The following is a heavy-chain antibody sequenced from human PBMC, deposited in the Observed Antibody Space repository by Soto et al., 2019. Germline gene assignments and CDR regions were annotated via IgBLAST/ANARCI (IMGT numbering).Heavy chain of an antibody. Sequence: GGSLRLSCVASGFTFTNYWMTWVRQAPGKGLEWVADINKDGSEKNYVDSVKGRFTISRDSAHNSVSLQMNSLRAEDTALYYCGRDEVRNGVGVWGQGTTVTVSS. V-gene: IGHV3-7*01. CDR1: GFTFTNYW. CDR2: INKDGSEK. J-gene: IGHJ6*02. CDR3: GRDEVRNGVGV.